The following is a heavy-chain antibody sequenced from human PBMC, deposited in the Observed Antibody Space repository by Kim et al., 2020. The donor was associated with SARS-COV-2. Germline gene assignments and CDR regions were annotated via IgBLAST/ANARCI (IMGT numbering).Heavy chain of an antibody. CDR1: GYTLTELS. J-gene: IGHJ6*02. D-gene: IGHD1-26*01. Sequence: ASVKVSCKVSGYTLTELSMHWVRQAPGKGLEWMGGFDPEDGETIYAQKFQGRVTMTEDTSTDTAYMELSSLRSEDTAVYYCATAVGIRQHYYYGMDVWGQGTTVTVSS. CDR3: ATAVGIRQHYYYGMDV. CDR2: FDPEDGET. V-gene: IGHV1-24*01.